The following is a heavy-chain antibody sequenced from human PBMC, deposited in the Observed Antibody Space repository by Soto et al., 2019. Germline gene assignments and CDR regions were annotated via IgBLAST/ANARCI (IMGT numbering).Heavy chain of an antibody. V-gene: IGHV3-20*04. CDR3: ARGLYYDYVWGSYRQADYYGMDV. CDR2: INWNGGST. D-gene: IGHD3-16*02. Sequence: EVQLVESGGGVVRPGGSLRLSCAASGFTFDDYGMSWVRQAPGKGLEWVSGINWNGGSTGYADSVKGRFTISRDNAKNSPYLQMNSLRAEDTALYYCARGLYYDYVWGSYRQADYYGMDVWGQGTTVTVSS. J-gene: IGHJ6*02. CDR1: GFTFDDYG.